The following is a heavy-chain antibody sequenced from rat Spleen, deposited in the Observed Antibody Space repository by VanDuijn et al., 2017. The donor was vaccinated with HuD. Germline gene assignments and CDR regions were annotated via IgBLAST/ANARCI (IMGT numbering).Heavy chain of an antibody. D-gene: IGHD1-1*01. CDR2: IWAGGTT. CDR1: GFSLTNFH. CDR3: ARADYYSGFWYFDF. V-gene: IGHV2-27*01. Sequence: QVQLRESGPGLVQPSQTLSLTCTVSGFSLTNFHVHWVRQPPGKGLEWMGRIWAGGTTNYNSAVQSRLSISRDTSKSQLFLKVTSLQTDDTAIYYCARADYYSGFWYFDFWGPGTMVTVSS. J-gene: IGHJ1*01.